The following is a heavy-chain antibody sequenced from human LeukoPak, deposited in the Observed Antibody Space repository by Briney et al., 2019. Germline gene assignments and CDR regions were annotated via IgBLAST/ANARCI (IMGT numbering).Heavy chain of an antibody. Sequence: GGSLRLSCAASGFTFSSYGMHWVRQAPGMGLEWVAVIWYDGSNKYYADSVKGRFTISRDNSKNTLYLQMNSLRAEDTAVYYCAREDHGSFDYWGQGTLVTVSS. V-gene: IGHV3-33*01. D-gene: IGHD1-14*01. CDR3: AREDHGSFDY. CDR2: IWYDGSNK. CDR1: GFTFSSYG. J-gene: IGHJ4*02.